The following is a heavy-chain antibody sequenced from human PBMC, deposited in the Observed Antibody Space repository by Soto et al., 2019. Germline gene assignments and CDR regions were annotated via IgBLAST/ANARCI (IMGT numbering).Heavy chain of an antibody. CDR2: INPDNGNT. J-gene: IGHJ5*02. D-gene: IGHD2-15*01. CDR3: ARGIATGQLDP. CDR1: GGTFSSYA. Sequence: ASGKVSCKASGGTFSSYAISWVRQAPGQGLEWMGWINPDNGNTKSSQKFQDRVIITRDTSASTAYMDLSSLRSEDTAVYYCARGIATGQLDPWGQGTLVTVSS. V-gene: IGHV1-3*01.